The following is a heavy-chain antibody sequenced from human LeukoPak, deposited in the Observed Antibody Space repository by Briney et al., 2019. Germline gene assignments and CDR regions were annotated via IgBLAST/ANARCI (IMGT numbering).Heavy chain of an antibody. D-gene: IGHD6-19*01. V-gene: IGHV3-66*01. Sequence: GGSLRLSCAASGFTVSNYYMSWVRQAPGKGLEWVSAIYSGGDTYYADSVKGRFTISRDNSKNTLYLQMNNLRAEDTAVYYCATSPVTGMIYFDYWGQGTLVTVSS. CDR2: IYSGGDT. CDR1: GFTVSNYY. CDR3: ATSPVTGMIYFDY. J-gene: IGHJ4*02.